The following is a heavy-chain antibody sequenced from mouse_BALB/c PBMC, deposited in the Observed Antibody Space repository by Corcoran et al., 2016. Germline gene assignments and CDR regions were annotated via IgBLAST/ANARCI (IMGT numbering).Heavy chain of an antibody. D-gene: IGHD1-1*01. Sequence: EIQLQQTGPELVKPGASVKISCKASGYSFTDYIMLWVKQSHGKSLEWIGNINPYYGSTSYNLKFKGKATLTVDKSSSTAYMQLNSLTSEDSAVYYCARRDYCSSYYAMDYWGQGTSVTVSS. CDR2: INPYYGST. V-gene: IGHV1-39*01. J-gene: IGHJ4*01. CDR1: GYSFTDYI. CDR3: ARRDYCSSYYAMDY.